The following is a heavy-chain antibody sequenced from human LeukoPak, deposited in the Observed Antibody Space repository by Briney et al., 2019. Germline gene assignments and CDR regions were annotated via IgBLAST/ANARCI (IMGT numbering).Heavy chain of an antibody. CDR3: ARSLPAEQLGGNWFDP. Sequence: PSETLSLTCTVSGGSISSHYWSWIRQPPGKGLEWIGYIYYSVSTNYNPSLKSRVTISVDTSKNQFSLKLSSVTAADTAVYYCARSLPAEQLGGNWFDPWGQGTLVTVSS. CDR1: GGSISSHY. V-gene: IGHV4-59*11. D-gene: IGHD6-6*01. CDR2: IYYSVST. J-gene: IGHJ5*02.